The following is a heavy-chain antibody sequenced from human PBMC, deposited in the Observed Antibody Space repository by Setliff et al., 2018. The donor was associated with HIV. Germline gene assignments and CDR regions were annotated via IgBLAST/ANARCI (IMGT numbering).Heavy chain of an antibody. V-gene: IGHV4-59*11. Sequence: SETLSLTCTVSGGSMTTHFWSWSRQPPGKGQEWIGSVYYSGSTNYNPSLKSRVTISLDTSENQFSLNLNSVTAADTAVYYCAGDISEGFFLERASEHWSQGTLVTVSS. D-gene: IGHD3-3*01. J-gene: IGHJ1*01. CDR3: AGDISEGFFLERASEH. CDR2: VYYSGST. CDR1: GGSMTTHF.